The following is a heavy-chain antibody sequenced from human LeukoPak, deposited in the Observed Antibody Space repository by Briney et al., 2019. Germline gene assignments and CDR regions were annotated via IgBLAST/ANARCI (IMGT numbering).Heavy chain of an antibody. CDR2: SYYSGST. J-gene: IGHJ4*02. D-gene: IGHD2-15*01. V-gene: IGHV4-59*08. Sequence: PSETLSLTCTFSGGSISSYYWSGIRQPPGRGLEGIGYSYYSGSTNYNPSLKSRVTISVDTSKNQCSLKLSSVTAADTAVYYCASTSDIVVVVAATPRRFDYWGQGTLVTVSS. CDR1: GGSISSYY. CDR3: ASTSDIVVVVAATPRRFDY.